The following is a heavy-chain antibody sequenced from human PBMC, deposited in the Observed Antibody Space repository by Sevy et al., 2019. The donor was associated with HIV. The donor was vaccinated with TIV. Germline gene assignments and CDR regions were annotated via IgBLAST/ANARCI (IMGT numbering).Heavy chain of an antibody. CDR3: ARGPPPQAVSNYDILTGYYISNGVVATPPDY. D-gene: IGHD3-9*01. J-gene: IGHJ4*02. Sequence: SETLSLTCAVSGYSISSGYYWGWIRQPPGKGLEWIGSIYHSGSTYYNPSLKSRVTISVDTSKNQFSLKLSSVTAADTAGYYCARGPPPQAVSNYDILTGYYISNGVVATPPDYWGQGTLVTVSS. CDR1: GYSISSGYY. V-gene: IGHV4-38-2*01. CDR2: IYHSGST.